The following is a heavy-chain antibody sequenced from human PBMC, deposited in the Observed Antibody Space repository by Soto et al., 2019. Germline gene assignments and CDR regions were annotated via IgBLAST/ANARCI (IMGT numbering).Heavy chain of an antibody. Sequence: QVQLVESGGGVVQPGRSLRLSCAASGFTFSSYAMYWVRQPPGKGLEWVAEIWYDGDNKYYADSVKCRFTISRDNSANTVFLQMDSLRAEDTAVYYCAREYSLAVVLPGYWGQGTLVTVSS. CDR2: IWYDGDNK. D-gene: IGHD2-15*01. V-gene: IGHV3-33*01. CDR1: GFTFSSYA. J-gene: IGHJ4*02. CDR3: AREYSLAVVLPGY.